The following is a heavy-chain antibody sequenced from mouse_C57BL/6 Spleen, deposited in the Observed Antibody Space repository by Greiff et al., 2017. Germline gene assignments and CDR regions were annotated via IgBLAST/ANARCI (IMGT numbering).Heavy chain of an antibody. CDR1: GYSFTGYY. CDR2: INPSTGGT. Sequence: EVQLQQSGPELVKPGASVKISCKASGYSFTGYYMNWVKQSPEKSLEWIGEINPSTGGTTYNQKFKAKATLTVDKSSSTAYMQLNSLTSEDSAVYYCAFRQLRPAWFAYWGQGTLVTVSA. CDR3: AFRQLRPAWFAY. J-gene: IGHJ3*01. D-gene: IGHD3-2*02. V-gene: IGHV1-42*01.